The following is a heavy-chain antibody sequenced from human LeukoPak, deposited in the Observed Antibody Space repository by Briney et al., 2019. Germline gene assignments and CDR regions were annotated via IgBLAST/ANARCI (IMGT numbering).Heavy chain of an antibody. V-gene: IGHV3-9*01. CDR3: AKDKREYSSSSGHYYYYYGMDV. CDR1: GFTFDDYA. CDR2: ISWNSGSI. D-gene: IGHD6-6*01. Sequence: PGGSLRLSCAASGFTFDDYAMHWVRQAPGKGLEWVSGISWNSGSIGYADSVKGRFTISGDNAKNSLYLQMNSLRAEDTALYYCAKDKREYSSSSGHYYYYYGMDVWGQGTTVTVSS. J-gene: IGHJ6*02.